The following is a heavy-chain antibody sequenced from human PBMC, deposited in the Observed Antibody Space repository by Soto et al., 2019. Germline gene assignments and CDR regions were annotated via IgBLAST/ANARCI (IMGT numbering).Heavy chain of an antibody. Sequence: GGSLRLSCAASGFNFNSYTINWVRQPPGKRLEWLSSISSSGYIFSTDSVRGRFTISRDNAKNSVYLKINSLRAEDTAVYFCERDCSGGSCYPGMDVWGQGTTVTVSS. V-gene: IGHV3-21*01. D-gene: IGHD2-15*01. J-gene: IGHJ6*02. CDR1: GFNFNSYT. CDR2: ISSSGYI. CDR3: ERDCSGGSCYPGMDV.